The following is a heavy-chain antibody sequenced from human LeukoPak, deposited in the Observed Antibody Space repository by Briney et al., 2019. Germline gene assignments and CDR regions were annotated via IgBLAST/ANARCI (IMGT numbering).Heavy chain of an antibody. CDR2: IKQDGSEK. CDR3: ARRAGAYSHPYDY. V-gene: IGHV3-7*01. Sequence: PGGSLRLPCAASGFTLGTYWMNWVRQAPGKGLEWVANIKQDGSEKRYVDSVKGRFTISRDNAKNSLFLQMNSLRAEDTAVYFCARRAGAYSHPYDYWGQGTLVTVSS. D-gene: IGHD4/OR15-4a*01. CDR1: GFTLGTYW. J-gene: IGHJ4*02.